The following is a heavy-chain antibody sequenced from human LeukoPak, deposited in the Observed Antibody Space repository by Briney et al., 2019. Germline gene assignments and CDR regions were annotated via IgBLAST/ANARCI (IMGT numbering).Heavy chain of an antibody. D-gene: IGHD3-16*01. J-gene: IGHJ4*02. CDR1: GYTFTSYD. CDR3: ARDDYVWGSHDY. V-gene: IGHV1-8*01. CDR2: MNPNSGNT. Sequence: ASVKVSCKASGYTFTSYDINWVRQATGQGLEWMGWMNPNSGNTGYAQKFQGRVTMTRNTSISTAYMELSRLRSDDTAVYYCARDDYVWGSHDYWGQGTLVTVSS.